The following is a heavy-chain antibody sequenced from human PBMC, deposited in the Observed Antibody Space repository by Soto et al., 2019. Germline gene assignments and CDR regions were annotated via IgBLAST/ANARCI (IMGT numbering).Heavy chain of an antibody. D-gene: IGHD2-21*01. V-gene: IGHV3-53*01. J-gene: IGHJ5*02. CDR1: GFNVSSNF. CDR2: FYSGGTS. Sequence: EVQVVESGGGLVQSGGSLRLSCVVSGFNVSSNFMTWVRQAPGKGLEWVSEFYSGGTSYYADSVKGRFTISRDNSKNTVFLQMNNLRADDTAVYYCTTDSLWSPSRFDPWGRGTPVTVSS. CDR3: TTDSLWSPSRFDP.